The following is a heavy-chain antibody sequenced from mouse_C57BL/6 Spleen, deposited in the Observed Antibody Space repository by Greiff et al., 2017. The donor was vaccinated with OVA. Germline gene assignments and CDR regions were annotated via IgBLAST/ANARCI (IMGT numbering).Heavy chain of an antibody. CDR2: IRSKSNNYAT. Sequence: EVQRVESGGGLVQPKGSLKLSCAASGFSFNTYAMNWVRQAPGKGLEWVARIRSKSNNYATYYADSVKDRFTISRDDSESMLYLQMNNLKTEDTAMYYCVRQRVTGTLAYWGQGTLVTVSA. J-gene: IGHJ3*01. CDR3: VRQRVTGTLAY. CDR1: GFSFNTYA. D-gene: IGHD4-1*01. V-gene: IGHV10-1*01.